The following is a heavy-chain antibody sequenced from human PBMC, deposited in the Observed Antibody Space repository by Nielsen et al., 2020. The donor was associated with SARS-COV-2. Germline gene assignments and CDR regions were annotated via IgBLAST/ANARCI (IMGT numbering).Heavy chain of an antibody. CDR3: AKVDDGADY. CDR1: GFPFRSHW. Sequence: SLKISCAASGFPFRSHWMHWVRQAPGKGLEWVSGISWNSGSIGYADSVKGRFTISRDNAKNSLYLQMNSLRAEDTALYYCAKVDDGADYWGQGTLVTVSS. V-gene: IGHV3-9*01. CDR2: ISWNSGSI. D-gene: IGHD1-1*01. J-gene: IGHJ4*02.